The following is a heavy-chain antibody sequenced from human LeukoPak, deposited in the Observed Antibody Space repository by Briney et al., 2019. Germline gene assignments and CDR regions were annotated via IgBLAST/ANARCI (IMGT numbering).Heavy chain of an antibody. Sequence: GGSLRLSCAASGFSFSTLSMNWVRQAPGKELEYVSMISGNGRSITYADSVKGRFTVSRDNSKNTLYLQMGSLRAEDTAVYYCARERSGYYFDYWGQGTLVTVSS. J-gene: IGHJ4*02. CDR3: ARERSGYYFDY. CDR2: ISGNGRSI. CDR1: GFSFSTLS. D-gene: IGHD3-22*01. V-gene: IGHV3-64*02.